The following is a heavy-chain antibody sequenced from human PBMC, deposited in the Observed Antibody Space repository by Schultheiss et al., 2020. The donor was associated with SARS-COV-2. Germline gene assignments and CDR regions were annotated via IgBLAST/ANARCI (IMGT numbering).Heavy chain of an antibody. CDR3: ASVLGETGSGWFFDY. D-gene: IGHD6-19*01. Sequence: SETLSLTCTISGGSIDTFYWAWIRQSPGKGLEWIGSIYFSGRTIYNPSFKSRVTISIGPSNTQFSLLVTSVTAADTAMYYCASVLGETGSGWFFDYWGQGAQVTVSS. J-gene: IGHJ4*02. CDR1: GGSIDTFY. V-gene: IGHV4-59*08. CDR2: IYFSGRT.